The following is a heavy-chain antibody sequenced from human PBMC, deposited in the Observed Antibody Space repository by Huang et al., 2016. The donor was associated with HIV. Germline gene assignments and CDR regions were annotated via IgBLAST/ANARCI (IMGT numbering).Heavy chain of an antibody. D-gene: IGHD3-10*01. CDR1: GKTFSGSA. J-gene: IGHJ6*02. CDR2: IVPRYGKP. Sequence: QLQLVQSGAQVKKPGSSVNVSCKASGKTFSGSAISWVRQAPGQRLEWMGGIVPRYGKPQYAQNFQGRVTITADESMTTAYMELTSLTSKDTAVYFCAAKIGSDGYFISRGPRSNYYSLDVWGQETTVVVSS. V-gene: IGHV1-69*13. CDR3: AAKIGSDGYFISRGPRSNYYSLDV.